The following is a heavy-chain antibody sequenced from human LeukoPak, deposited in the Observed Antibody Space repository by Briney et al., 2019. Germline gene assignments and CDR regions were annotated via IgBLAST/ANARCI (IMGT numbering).Heavy chain of an antibody. D-gene: IGHD4-17*01. J-gene: IGHJ5*02. V-gene: IGHV4-38-2*02. Sequence: SETLSLTCTVPGYFISSGYYWGWIRQPPGKGLQWIGSIHHSGSTYYNPSLKSRVTISVDTSKNQFSLKLSSVTAADTAVYYCARLAGDYVEKLFDPWGQGTLVTVSS. CDR3: ARLAGDYVEKLFDP. CDR2: IHHSGST. CDR1: GYFISSGYY.